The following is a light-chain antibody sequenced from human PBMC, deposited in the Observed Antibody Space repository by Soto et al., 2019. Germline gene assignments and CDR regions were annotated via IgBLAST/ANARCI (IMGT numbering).Light chain of an antibody. CDR3: SSYAGSSTYV. CDR2: EGS. J-gene: IGLJ1*01. V-gene: IGLV2-23*01. CDR1: SSDVGSYNL. Sequence: QSVLTQPASVSGSPGQSITISCAGTSSDVGSYNLVSWYQNHPGKAPKLMIYEGSKRPSGVSNRFSGSKSGNTASLTISGLQAADEADYFCSSYAGSSTYVFGTGTKVTVL.